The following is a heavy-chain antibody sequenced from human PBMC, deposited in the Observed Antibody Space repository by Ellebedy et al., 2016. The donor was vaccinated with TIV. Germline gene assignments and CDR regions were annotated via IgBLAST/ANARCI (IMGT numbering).Heavy chain of an antibody. CDR3: AKNGGSREYEW. CDR2: ISFSGDST. Sequence: GESLKIFCAGSGFSFSSYALTWVRQAPGKGLEWVAGISFSGDSTYYGDSVKGRFTISRDNSRNTLSLQMNSLRADDTAVYYCAKNGGSREYEWWGQGTLVTVSS. V-gene: IGHV3-23*01. J-gene: IGHJ4*02. CDR1: GFSFSSYA. D-gene: IGHD2-15*01.